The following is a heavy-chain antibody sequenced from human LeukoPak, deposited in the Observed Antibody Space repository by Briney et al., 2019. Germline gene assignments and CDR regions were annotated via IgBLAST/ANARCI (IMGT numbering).Heavy chain of an antibody. CDR1: GYTFTGYY. J-gene: IGHJ4*02. D-gene: IGHD2-21*01. V-gene: IGHV1-2*04. CDR2: INPNSGGT. Sequence: ASVKVSCKASGYTFTGYYMHWVRQAPGQGLEWMGWINPNSGGTNYAQKFQGWVTMTRDTSISTAYMELSSLRSEDTAVYYCARDDKAINVVVSYYFDYWGQGTLVTVSS. CDR3: ARDDKAINVVVSYYFDY.